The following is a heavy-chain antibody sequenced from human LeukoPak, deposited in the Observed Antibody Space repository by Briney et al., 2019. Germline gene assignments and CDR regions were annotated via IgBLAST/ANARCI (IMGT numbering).Heavy chain of an antibody. V-gene: IGHV3-30*04. J-gene: IGHJ3*02. Sequence: WGSLRLSCAASGFTFSSYAIDWVRQAPGKGLEWVAVISYDGSNKYYADSVKGRFTISRDNAKNSLYLQMNSLRAEDTAVYYCARETNGGAFDIWGQGTMVTVSS. CDR1: GFTFSSYA. CDR2: ISYDGSNK. D-gene: IGHD1/OR15-1a*01. CDR3: ARETNGGAFDI.